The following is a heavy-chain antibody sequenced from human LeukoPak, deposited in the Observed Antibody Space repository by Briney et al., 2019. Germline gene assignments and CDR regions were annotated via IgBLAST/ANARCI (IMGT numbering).Heavy chain of an antibody. CDR3: ARTRRGCSGGSCRLRSSYYGMDV. V-gene: IGHV3-33*01. Sequence: GGSLRLSCAASGFTFSSYGMHWVRQAPGKGLEWVAVIWYDGSNKYYADSMKGRFTISRDNSKNTLYLQMNSLRAEDTAVYYCARTRRGCSGGSCRLRSSYYGMDVWGQGTTVTVSS. CDR2: IWYDGSNK. CDR1: GFTFSSYG. J-gene: IGHJ6*02. D-gene: IGHD2-15*01.